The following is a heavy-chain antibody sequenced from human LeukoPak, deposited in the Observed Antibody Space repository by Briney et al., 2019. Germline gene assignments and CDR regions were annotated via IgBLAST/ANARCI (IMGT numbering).Heavy chain of an antibody. J-gene: IGHJ5*02. V-gene: IGHV4-59*01. CDR2: IYYSGST. CDR1: GSSISSYY. D-gene: IGHD5-18*01. CDR3: ARGGIQLWYNWFDP. Sequence: SETLSLTCTVSGSSISSYYWSWIRQPPGKGLEWIGYIYYSGSTNYNPSLKSRVTISVDTSKNQFSLKLSSVTAADTAVYYCARGGIQLWYNWFDPWGQGTLVTVSP.